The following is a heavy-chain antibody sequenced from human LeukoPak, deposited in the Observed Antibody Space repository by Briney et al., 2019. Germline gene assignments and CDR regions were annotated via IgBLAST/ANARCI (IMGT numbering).Heavy chain of an antibody. Sequence: SETLSLTCTVSGGSISSYYWNWIRQPPGKGLEWIGYIYYSGSTNYNPSLKSRVTISVDTSKNQFSLKLSSVTAADTAVYYCARDVYDFWSGYVDYWGQGTLVTVSP. CDR1: GGSISSYY. D-gene: IGHD3-3*01. J-gene: IGHJ4*02. CDR2: IYYSGST. CDR3: ARDVYDFWSGYVDY. V-gene: IGHV4-59*12.